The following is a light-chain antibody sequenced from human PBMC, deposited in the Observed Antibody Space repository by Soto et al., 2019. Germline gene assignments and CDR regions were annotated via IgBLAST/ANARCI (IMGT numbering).Light chain of an antibody. CDR3: QQYNNWPPTWT. Sequence: DFQMTQSPSTLSASVGGRVTVTCPATQNIRSRLAWFQQKPGKAPKLLIYDTSSRATGIPARFSGSGSGTEFTLTISSLQSEDFAVYYCQQYNNWPPTWTFGQGTKVDIK. V-gene: IGKV1-5*01. CDR1: QNIRSR. J-gene: IGKJ1*01. CDR2: DTS.